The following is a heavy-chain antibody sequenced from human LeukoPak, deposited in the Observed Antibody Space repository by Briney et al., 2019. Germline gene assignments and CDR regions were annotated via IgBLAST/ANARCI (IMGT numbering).Heavy chain of an antibody. V-gene: IGHV3-30-3*01. CDR3: ARDMYSSGWYPGY. J-gene: IGHJ4*02. CDR1: GFSFSSYA. D-gene: IGHD6-19*01. Sequence: GGSLRLSCAASGFSFSSYAMHGVRQAPGKGLEWVAVISYDGNNKYYADSVKGRFTISRDNSKNTLYLQMNSLRPEDTGVYYCARDMYSSGWYPGYWGQGTLVTVAS. CDR2: ISYDGNNK.